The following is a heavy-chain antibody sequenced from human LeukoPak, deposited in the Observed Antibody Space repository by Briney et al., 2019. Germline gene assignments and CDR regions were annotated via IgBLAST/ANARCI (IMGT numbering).Heavy chain of an antibody. J-gene: IGHJ4*02. V-gene: IGHV3-30-3*01. Sequence: GRSLRLSCAASGFTFRTYAMHWVRQAPGKGLEWVAAISYDGTRNYYADSVKGRFTISRDNSKTTLYLQMNSLRAEDTAVYFCASDPGVAAIDYWGQGTLVTVSS. CDR2: ISYDGTRN. D-gene: IGHD6-19*01. CDR3: ASDPGVAAIDY. CDR1: GFTFRTYA.